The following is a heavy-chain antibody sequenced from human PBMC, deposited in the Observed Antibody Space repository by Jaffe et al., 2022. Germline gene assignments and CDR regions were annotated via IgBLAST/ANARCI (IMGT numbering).Heavy chain of an antibody. J-gene: IGHJ3*02. Sequence: QVQLQESGPGLVKPSETLSLTCTVSGGSISSYYWSWIRQPPGKGLEWIGYIYYSGSTNYNPSLKSRVTISVDTSKNQFSLKLSSVTAADTAVYYCARDYGDFLLDDAFDIWGQGTMVTVSS. CDR1: GGSISSYY. CDR2: IYYSGST. V-gene: IGHV4-59*01. D-gene: IGHD4-17*01. CDR3: ARDYGDFLLDDAFDI.